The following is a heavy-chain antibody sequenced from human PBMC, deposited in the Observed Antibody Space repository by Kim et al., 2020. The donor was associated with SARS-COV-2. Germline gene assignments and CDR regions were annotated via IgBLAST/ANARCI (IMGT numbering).Heavy chain of an antibody. Sequence: GGSLRLSCAASGFTFSSYWMSWVRQAPGKGLEWVANIKQDGSEKYYVDSVKGRFTISRDNAKNSLYLQMNSLRAEDTAVYYCARDLARLLSRYYYYYGMDVWGQGTTVTVSS. CDR1: GFTFSSYW. V-gene: IGHV3-7*01. CDR3: ARDLARLLSRYYYYYGMDV. D-gene: IGHD2-15*01. CDR2: IKQDGSEK. J-gene: IGHJ6*02.